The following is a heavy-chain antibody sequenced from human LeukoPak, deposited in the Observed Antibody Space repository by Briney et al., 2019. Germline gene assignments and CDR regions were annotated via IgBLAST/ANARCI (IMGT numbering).Heavy chain of an antibody. D-gene: IGHD3-10*01. V-gene: IGHV3-23*01. CDR2: ISGSGGST. CDR1: GFTFSSYA. CDR3: ARDLEFGESYYYYGMDV. J-gene: IGHJ6*02. Sequence: GGSLRLSCAASGFTFSSYAMSWVRQAPGKGLEWVSAISGSGGSTYYADSVKGRFTISRDNAKNSLYLQMNSLRAEDTAVYYCARDLEFGESYYYYGMDVWGQGTTVTVSS.